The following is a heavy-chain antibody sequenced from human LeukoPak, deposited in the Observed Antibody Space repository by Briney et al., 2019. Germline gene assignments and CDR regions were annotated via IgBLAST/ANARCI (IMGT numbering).Heavy chain of an antibody. V-gene: IGHV3-23*01. Sequence: PGGSLRLSCAASGFTFSNYAMSWVRQAPGKGLEWVSAITANGGYTLYADAVKGRFTVSRDNSKNTLYLQINSLRPEDTAMYYCAKDPNGDYIGAFDFWGQGTMVTVSS. CDR3: AKDPNGDYIGAFDF. J-gene: IGHJ3*01. D-gene: IGHD4-17*01. CDR2: ITANGGYT. CDR1: GFTFSNYA.